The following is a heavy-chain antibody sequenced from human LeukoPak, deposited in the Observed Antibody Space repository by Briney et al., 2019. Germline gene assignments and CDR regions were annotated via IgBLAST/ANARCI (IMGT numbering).Heavy chain of an antibody. CDR1: GGSISSYY. CDR2: IYYSGST. V-gene: IGHV4-59*01. CDR3: ARHIAAAGTGWFDP. Sequence: PSETLSLTCTVSGGSISSYYWSWIRPPPGKGLEWIGYIYYSGSTNYNPSLKSRVTISVDTSKNQFSLKLSSVTAADTAVYYCARHIAAAGTGWFDPWGQGTLVTVSS. D-gene: IGHD6-13*01. J-gene: IGHJ5*02.